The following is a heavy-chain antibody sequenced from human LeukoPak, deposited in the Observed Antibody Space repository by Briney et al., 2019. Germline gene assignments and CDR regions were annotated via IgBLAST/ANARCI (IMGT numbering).Heavy chain of an antibody. CDR1: GYTFTSYD. D-gene: IGHD3-3*01. J-gene: IGHJ6*02. CDR2: MNPNSGNT. CDR3: ARRPHYDFWSGYYPWDYYYYYGMDV. V-gene: IGHV1-8*01. Sequence: ASVKVSCKASGYTFTSYDINWVRQATGQGLEWMGWMNPNSGNTGYAQKFQGRVTVTRNTSISTAYMELSSLRSEDTAVYYCARRPHYDFWSGYYPWDYYYYYGMDVWGQGTTVTVSS.